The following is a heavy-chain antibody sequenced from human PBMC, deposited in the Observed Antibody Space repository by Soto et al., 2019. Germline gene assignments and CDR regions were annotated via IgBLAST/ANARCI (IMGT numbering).Heavy chain of an antibody. CDR1: GGSISSSSYY. Sequence: QLQLQESGPGLVKPSETLSLTCTVSGGSISSSSYYWAWIRQPPGKGLEWIGSVYYSGSTYYNPSLKSRVSISVDTSKNQISLRLNSVTAADTAVYSCARHSKIAATGPRFDSWGQGILVTVSS. CDR2: VYYSGST. CDR3: ARHSKIAATGPRFDS. J-gene: IGHJ4*02. D-gene: IGHD3-9*01. V-gene: IGHV4-39*01.